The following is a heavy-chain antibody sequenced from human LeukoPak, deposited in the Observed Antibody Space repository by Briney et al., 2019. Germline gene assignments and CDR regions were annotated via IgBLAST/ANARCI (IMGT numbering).Heavy chain of an antibody. V-gene: IGHV4-59*01. CDR3: ARAYRLTSPRGFDP. Sequence: NPSETLSLTCTVSGGFISGYYWNWIRQSPGKGLEWIGYIFYTGDTDYNPSLRSRVTMSVDRSNNRFSLQLASVTTADSAFYYCARAYRLTSPRGFDPWGPGILVTVSS. D-gene: IGHD3-16*02. CDR1: GGFISGYY. CDR2: IFYTGDT. J-gene: IGHJ5*02.